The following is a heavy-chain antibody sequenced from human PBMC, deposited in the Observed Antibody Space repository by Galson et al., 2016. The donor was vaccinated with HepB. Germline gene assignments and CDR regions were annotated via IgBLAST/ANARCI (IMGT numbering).Heavy chain of an antibody. D-gene: IGHD3-22*01. J-gene: IGHJ4*02. CDR3: ARAVYDSSGYSALYYFDY. V-gene: IGHV4-30-2*01. CDR2: IYHSWST. CDR1: GASISSGGYS. Sequence: TLSLTCAVSGASISSGGYSWSWIRQPPGKGLEWIGNIYHSWSTYYNPSLKSRVTISVDRSKSHFSLNLSSVTAADTAVYYCARAVYDSSGYSALYYFDYWGQGTLVTVSS.